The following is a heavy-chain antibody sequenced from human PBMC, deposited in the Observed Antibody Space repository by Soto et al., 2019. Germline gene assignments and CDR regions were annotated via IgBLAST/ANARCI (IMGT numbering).Heavy chain of an antibody. J-gene: IGHJ3*02. Sequence: GESLKISCKGSGYSFTSYWIGWVRQMPGKGLEWRGIIYPGDSDTRYSPSFQGQVTISADKSISTAYLQWSSLKASDTAMYYCARQGHSSGPRDAFDIWGQGTMVTVSS. CDR2: IYPGDSDT. V-gene: IGHV5-51*01. D-gene: IGHD6-25*01. CDR3: ARQGHSSGPRDAFDI. CDR1: GYSFTSYW.